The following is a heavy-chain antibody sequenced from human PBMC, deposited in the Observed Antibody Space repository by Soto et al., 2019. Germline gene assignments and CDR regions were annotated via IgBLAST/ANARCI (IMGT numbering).Heavy chain of an antibody. J-gene: IGHJ5*02. Sequence: QVQLVDSGGGVVQPGTSLRLSCAASRFTFSDYGMHWVRQAPGKATEWVAVIWHDGKKIYYADSVKGRFTISRDNSKNTLSLQMNSLRVEDTALYYCARGRLRNDDFCDSWGQGTLVTVSS. CDR2: IWHDGKKI. D-gene: IGHD1-1*01. V-gene: IGHV3-33*01. CDR3: ARGRLRNDDFCDS. CDR1: RFTFSDYG.